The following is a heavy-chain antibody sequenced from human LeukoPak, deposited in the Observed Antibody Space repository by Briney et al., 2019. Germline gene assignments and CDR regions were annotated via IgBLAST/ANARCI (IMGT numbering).Heavy chain of an antibody. CDR3: AKDKGRYYGSGSQRAENYYMDV. CDR2: IRYDASNK. J-gene: IGHJ6*03. D-gene: IGHD3-10*01. Sequence: SGGSLRLSCAASGFTFSTYDIHWVRQAPGKGLEWVAFIRYDASNKKYADSVKGRFTISRDNSKNTLYLQMNSLRDEDTAVYYCAKDKGRYYGSGSQRAENYYMDVWGKGTTVTISS. V-gene: IGHV3-30*02. CDR1: GFTFSTYD.